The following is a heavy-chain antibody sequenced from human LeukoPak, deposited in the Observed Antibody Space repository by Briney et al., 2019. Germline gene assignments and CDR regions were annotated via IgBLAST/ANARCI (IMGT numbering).Heavy chain of an antibody. D-gene: IGHD2-2*01. V-gene: IGHV3-30*18. CDR3: TKDISHCSQSTCYGGYFDN. Sequence: PGGCLRLSCAASGLTLSNNGIHWVSQAPGKGLEWVAVISFDGSVKYYGDSMKGRFTISRDNSKNTLYLEMNSLRGEDTAVYYCTKDISHCSQSTCYGGYFDNWGQGTLVTVSS. CDR2: ISFDGSVK. J-gene: IGHJ4*02. CDR1: GLTLSNNG.